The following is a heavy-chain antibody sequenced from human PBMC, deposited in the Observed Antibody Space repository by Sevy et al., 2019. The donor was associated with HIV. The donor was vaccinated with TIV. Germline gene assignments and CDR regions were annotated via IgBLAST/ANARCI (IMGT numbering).Heavy chain of an antibody. J-gene: IGHJ3*02. CDR3: ARLLGYCSSTSCPYIFDI. V-gene: IGHV3-48*01. Sequence: GGSLRLSCAASGFTFSSHSFNWVRQAPGKGLEWISYISSTSSTIFYADSVMDRFTISRDNAKNSLYLQMNSLRAEDRAVYYCARLLGYCSSTSCPYIFDIWGQWTMVTVSS. CDR1: GFTFSSHS. D-gene: IGHD2-2*01. CDR2: ISSTSSTI.